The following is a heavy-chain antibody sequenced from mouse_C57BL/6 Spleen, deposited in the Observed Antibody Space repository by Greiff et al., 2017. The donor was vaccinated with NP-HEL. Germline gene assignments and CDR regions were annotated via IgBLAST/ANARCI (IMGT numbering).Heavy chain of an antibody. CDR1: GYTFTDYE. J-gene: IGHJ4*01. V-gene: IGHV1-15*01. CDR2: IDPETGGT. Sequence: VQLQQSGAELVRPGASVTLSCKASGYTFTDYEMHWVKQTPVHGLEWIGAIDPETGGTAYNQKFKGKAILTADKSSSTAYMELRSLTSEDSAVYYCTTNYDYAIYCAMDCWGHGTSVTVST. D-gene: IGHD2-4*01. CDR3: TTNYDYAIYCAMDC.